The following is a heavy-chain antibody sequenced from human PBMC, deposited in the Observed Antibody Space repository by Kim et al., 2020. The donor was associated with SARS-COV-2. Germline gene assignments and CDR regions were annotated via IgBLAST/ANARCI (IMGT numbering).Heavy chain of an antibody. Sequence: SETLSLTCSVSGDSVRSFYWSWIRQPPGKGLEWIGYIYYSGSTNFDPSLKSRASISLNTSKNQFSLKLTSVTAADTAVYYCAWGDLTGYYSGYLHHGLDIWGQGTTVTVSS. CDR2: IYYSGST. J-gene: IGHJ6*02. D-gene: IGHD3-9*01. V-gene: IGHV4-59*02. CDR3: AWGDLTGYYSGYLHHGLDI. CDR1: GDSVRSFY.